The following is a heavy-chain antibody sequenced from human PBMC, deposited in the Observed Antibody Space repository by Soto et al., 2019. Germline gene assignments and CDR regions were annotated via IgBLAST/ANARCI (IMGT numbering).Heavy chain of an antibody. J-gene: IGHJ4*02. CDR2: LYYSGTT. CDR1: GASISTQS. CDR3: ARGLSWSPYFES. D-gene: IGHD3-3*01. V-gene: IGHV4-59*11. Sequence: QVQLQESGPGLVKPSETLSLTCTVSGASISTQSWNWIRQAPGKGLEWIGYLYYSGTTNYNPSLKSRVTISADTSKTQVSLKLTSVTAADTAVYFCARGLSWSPYFESWGQGILGTVSS.